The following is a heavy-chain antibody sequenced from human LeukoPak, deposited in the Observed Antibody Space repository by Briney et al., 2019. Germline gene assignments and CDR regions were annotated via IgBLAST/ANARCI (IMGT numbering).Heavy chain of an antibody. Sequence: ASVKVSCKVSGYSLTELSMHWVRQAPGQGLEWMGWISAYNGNTNYAQKLQGRVTMTTDTSTSTAYMELRSLRSDDTAVYYCARTDYYGSGSGGYWGQGTLVTVSS. CDR3: ARTDYYGSGSGGY. CDR1: GYSLTELS. J-gene: IGHJ4*02. CDR2: ISAYNGNT. V-gene: IGHV1-18*01. D-gene: IGHD3-10*01.